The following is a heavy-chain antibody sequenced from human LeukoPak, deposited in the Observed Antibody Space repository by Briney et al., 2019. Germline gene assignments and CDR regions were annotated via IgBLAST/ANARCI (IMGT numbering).Heavy chain of an antibody. CDR3: AGSIYSGYEETAFDI. CDR2: IYHSGST. CDR1: GGSISSGGYS. Sequence: PSQTLSLTCAVSGGSISSGGYSWSWIRQPPGKGLEWIGYIYHSGSTYYNPSLKSRVTISVDTSKNQFSLKLSSVTAADTAVYYCAGSIYSGYEETAFDIWGQGTMVTVSS. D-gene: IGHD5-12*01. J-gene: IGHJ3*02. V-gene: IGHV4-30-2*01.